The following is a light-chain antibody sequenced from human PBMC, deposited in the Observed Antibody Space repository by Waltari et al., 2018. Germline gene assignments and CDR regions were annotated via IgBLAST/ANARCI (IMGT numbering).Light chain of an antibody. CDR3: STWDDSLSGVV. CDR2: SDY. CDR1: SFNIGSNV. V-gene: IGLV1-44*01. Sequence: QSVLTQPPSAAGAPGQRVTISCSGSSFNIGSNVVNWYQQLPGAAPKLLISSDYQRPSGVPDRFSSSKAGTSASLAISALQSEDDAEYYCSTWDDSLSGVVFGVGTKLTVL. J-gene: IGLJ3*02.